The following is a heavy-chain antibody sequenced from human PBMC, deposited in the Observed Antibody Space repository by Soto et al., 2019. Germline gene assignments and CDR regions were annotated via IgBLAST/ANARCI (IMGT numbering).Heavy chain of an antibody. CDR1: GYTFTSYG. D-gene: IGHD2-15*01. CDR2: ISAYNGNT. J-gene: IGHJ3*02. V-gene: IGHV1-18*01. CDR3: ARYCSGGSCYYTDAFDI. Sequence: QVQLVQSGAEVKKPGASVKVSCKASGYTFTSYGISWVRQAPGQGLEWMGWISAYNGNTNYAQKRQGRVTMTTDTSTSTAYMELRSLRSDDTAVYYCARYCSGGSCYYTDAFDIWGQGTMVTVSS.